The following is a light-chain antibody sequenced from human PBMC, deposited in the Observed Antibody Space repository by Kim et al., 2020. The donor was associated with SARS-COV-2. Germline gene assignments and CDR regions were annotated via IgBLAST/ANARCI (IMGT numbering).Light chain of an antibody. CDR1: QSVANNY. V-gene: IGKV3-20*01. J-gene: IGKJ5*01. CDR2: SAS. CDR3: QQYGSSPPIT. Sequence: EIVLTQSPGTLSLSPGEKATLSCRASQSVANNYLAWYQQKPGQAPRLLIYSASTRAPGIPNRFSGSGSGRDFTLTISRLEPEDFALFYCQQYGSSPPITFGQGTRLEIK.